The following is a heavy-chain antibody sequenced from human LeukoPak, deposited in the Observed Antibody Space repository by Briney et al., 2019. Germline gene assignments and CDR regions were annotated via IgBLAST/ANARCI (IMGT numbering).Heavy chain of an antibody. CDR1: GGSITSVSYS. V-gene: IGHV4-30-4*07. Sequence: SETLSLACTVSGGSITSVSYSWTWIRQPPGKGLEWLGYIYSSGSAYYNPSLKSRVTISVDTSKNHFSLRLTSVTAADTAVYYCARTAGKGDYVGWFDPWGQGTLVTVSS. D-gene: IGHD4-17*01. CDR2: IYSSGSA. CDR3: ARTAGKGDYVGWFDP. J-gene: IGHJ5*02.